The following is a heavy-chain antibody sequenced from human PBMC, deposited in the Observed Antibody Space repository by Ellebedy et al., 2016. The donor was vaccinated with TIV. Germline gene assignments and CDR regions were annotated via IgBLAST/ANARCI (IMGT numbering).Heavy chain of an antibody. Sequence: GESLKISCKGSGYSFTSYWITWVRQLPGKGLEWMGIIYPGDFDVKYSPSFQGQVTISADKSSDTAFLQWGRLKASDTAMYYCARSTRRGGMDLWGQGTTVTVSS. CDR3: ARSTRRGGMDL. V-gene: IGHV5-51*01. CDR2: IYPGDFDV. J-gene: IGHJ6*02. D-gene: IGHD2-2*01. CDR1: GYSFTSYW.